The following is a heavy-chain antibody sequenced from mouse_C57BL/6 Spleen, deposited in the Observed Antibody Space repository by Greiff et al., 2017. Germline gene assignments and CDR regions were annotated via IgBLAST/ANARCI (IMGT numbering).Heavy chain of an antibody. J-gene: IGHJ2*01. CDR1: GFHIKDYY. Sequence: VQLQQSGAELVRPGASVKLSCTASGFHIKDYYMHWVKQRPEQGLEWIGRIDPEDGDTEYAPKFQGKATMTADTSSNTAYLQLSSLTSEDTAVYYCTGSSGPYYFDYWGQGTTLTVSS. D-gene: IGHD3-2*02. CDR2: IDPEDGDT. CDR3: TGSSGPYYFDY. V-gene: IGHV14-1*01.